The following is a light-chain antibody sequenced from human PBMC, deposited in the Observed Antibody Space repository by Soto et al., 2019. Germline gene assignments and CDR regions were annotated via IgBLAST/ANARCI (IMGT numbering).Light chain of an antibody. Sequence: DIVMTQSPLSLPVTPGEPASISCRSSQSLLHSNGYNYLDWYLQKPGQSPQLLISLGSNRASGVPDRFSGSGSGTDFTLKISRVEAEDFGVYYCIQTLQTPLTFGGGTKVDI. CDR3: IQTLQTPLT. J-gene: IGKJ4*01. CDR2: LGS. V-gene: IGKV2-28*01. CDR1: QSLLHSNGYNY.